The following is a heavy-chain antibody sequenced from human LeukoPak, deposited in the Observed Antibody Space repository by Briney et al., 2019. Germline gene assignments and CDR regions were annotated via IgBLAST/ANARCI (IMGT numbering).Heavy chain of an antibody. J-gene: IGHJ3*02. CDR2: ISSSSSYT. Sequence: GGSLRLSCAASGFTFSDDYMSWIRQAPGKGREWVSYISSSSSYTNYADSVKGRFTISSTKAKNSLYMQMNRMRGEDTAVYYCAKDSPSSGCFHAFDIWGQGTMVTVSS. CDR3: AKDSPSSGCFHAFDI. V-gene: IGHV3-11*06. D-gene: IGHD6-19*01. CDR1: GFTFSDDY.